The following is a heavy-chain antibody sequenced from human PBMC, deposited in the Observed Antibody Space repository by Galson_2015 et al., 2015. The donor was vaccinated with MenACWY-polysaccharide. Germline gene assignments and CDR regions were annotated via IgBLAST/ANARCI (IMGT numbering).Heavy chain of an antibody. D-gene: IGHD3-22*01. CDR1: GFTFSSYA. V-gene: IGHV3-30-3*01. CDR3: ARNRSPHYYDSSGYFDY. Sequence: SLRLSCAASGFTFSSYAMHWVRQAPGKGLEWVAVISYDGSNKYYADSVKGRFTISRDNSKNTLYLQMNSLRAEDTAVYYCARNRSPHYYDSSGYFDYWGRGTLVTVSS. CDR2: ISYDGSNK. J-gene: IGHJ2*01.